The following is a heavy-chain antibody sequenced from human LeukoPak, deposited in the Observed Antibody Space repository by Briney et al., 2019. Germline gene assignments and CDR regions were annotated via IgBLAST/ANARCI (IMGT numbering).Heavy chain of an antibody. CDR3: AREGATVTTLDY. Sequence: GGSLRLSCAASGFTFSSYWMNWARQAPGKGLEWVAVISYDGSNKYYADSVKGRFTISRDNSKNTLYLQMNSLRAEDTAVYYCAREGATVTTLDYWGQGTLVTVSS. D-gene: IGHD4-17*01. CDR2: ISYDGSNK. V-gene: IGHV3-30-3*01. CDR1: GFTFSSYW. J-gene: IGHJ4*02.